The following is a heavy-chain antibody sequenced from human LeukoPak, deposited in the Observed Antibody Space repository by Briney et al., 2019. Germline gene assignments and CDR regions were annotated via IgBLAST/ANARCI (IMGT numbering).Heavy chain of an antibody. CDR2: VSSSGSS. CDR3: VRVGLGGGYSYYYMDV. D-gene: IGHD3-22*01. CDR1: GGSTSSGSYY. Sequence: SQTLSLTCTVSGGSTSSGSYYWSWIRQPAGKGLEWIGRVSSSGSSNYNPSLKSRVTMSVDTSKNQFSLNLSSVTAADTAVYYCVRVGLGGGYSYYYMDVWGKGTTVTVSS. V-gene: IGHV4-61*02. J-gene: IGHJ6*03.